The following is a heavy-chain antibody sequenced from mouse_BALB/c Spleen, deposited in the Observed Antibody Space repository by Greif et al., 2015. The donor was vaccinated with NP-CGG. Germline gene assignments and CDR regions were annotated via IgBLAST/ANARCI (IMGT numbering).Heavy chain of an antibody. J-gene: IGHJ4*01. Sequence: VQLKESGGGLVQPGGSRKLSCAASGFTFSSFGMHWVRQAPEKGLEWVAYISSGSSTIYYADTVKGRFTISRDNPKNTLFLQMTSLRSEDTAMYYCARSPYYYGSSYPMDYWGQGTSVTVSS. V-gene: IGHV5-17*02. CDR2: ISSGSSTI. D-gene: IGHD1-1*01. CDR3: ARSPYYYGSSYPMDY. CDR1: GFTFSSFG.